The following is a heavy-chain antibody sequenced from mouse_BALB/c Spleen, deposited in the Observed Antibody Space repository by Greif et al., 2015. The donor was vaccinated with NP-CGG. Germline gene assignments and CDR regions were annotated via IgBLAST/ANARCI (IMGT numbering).Heavy chain of an antibody. D-gene: IGHD2-14*01. CDR3: ARPGYRYDARDWYFDV. Sequence: DVKLVESGGGLVKPGGSLKLSCAASGFAFSSYDMSWVRQTPEKRLEWVAYISSGGGSTYYPDTVKGRFTISRDNAKNTLYLQMSSLKSEDTATYYCARPGYRYDARDWYFDVWGAGTTVTVSS. CDR1: GFAFSSYD. CDR2: ISSGGGST. V-gene: IGHV5-12-1*01. J-gene: IGHJ1*01.